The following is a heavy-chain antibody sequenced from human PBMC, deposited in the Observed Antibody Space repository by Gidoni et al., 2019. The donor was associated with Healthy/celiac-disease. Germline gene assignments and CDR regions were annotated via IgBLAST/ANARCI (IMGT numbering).Heavy chain of an antibody. Sequence: EVLLLESGGGLVQPGRSLRLSCSASGVTFSSYAMSGFRQAPGKGLEWVSAISGSGGRTYYADSVKGRFTISRDNSKTTLYLHMISLRAEDTSVYYCAKPWIQLWLPYAFDIWGQGTMVTVSS. CDR1: GVTFSSYA. CDR2: ISGSGGRT. CDR3: AKPWIQLWLPYAFDI. J-gene: IGHJ3*02. D-gene: IGHD5-18*01. V-gene: IGHV3-23*01.